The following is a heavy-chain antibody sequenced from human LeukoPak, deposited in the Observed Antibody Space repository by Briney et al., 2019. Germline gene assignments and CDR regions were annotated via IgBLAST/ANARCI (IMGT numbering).Heavy chain of an antibody. V-gene: IGHV1-2*02. CDR2: IDPNSGGS. CDR1: GYTFTGYY. J-gene: IGHJ4*02. D-gene: IGHD3-10*01. Sequence: GASVKVSCKTSGYTFTGYYMHWVRQAPGQGLEWMGWIDPNSGGSNSAQKFQGRVTMTRDTSISTAYMELSRLRSDDTAVYYCATKGGGFGEFQIDYWGQGTLVTVSS. CDR3: ATKGGGFGEFQIDY.